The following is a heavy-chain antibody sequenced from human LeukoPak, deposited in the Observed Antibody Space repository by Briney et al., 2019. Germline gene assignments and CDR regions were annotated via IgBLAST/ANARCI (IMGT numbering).Heavy chain of an antibody. CDR2: IKYSGST. J-gene: IGHJ4*02. Sequence: TASETLSLTCSVSGGSISSSNYYWGWIRQPPGKGLEWIGSIKYSGSTYYNPSLKSRVIVFVDTSKNQFSLKVSSVTAADTAVYYCARHDLYSSSHFDYWGLGTLVTASS. D-gene: IGHD5-18*01. V-gene: IGHV4-39*01. CDR1: GGSISSSNYY. CDR3: ARHDLYSSSHFDY.